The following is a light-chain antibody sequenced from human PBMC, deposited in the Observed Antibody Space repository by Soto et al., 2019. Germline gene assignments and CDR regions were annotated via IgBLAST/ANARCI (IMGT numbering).Light chain of an antibody. Sequence: DIQMTQSPSSLSASVGDRVTITCQASQDISNYLNWYQQKPGKAPKLLIYDASNLETVVPSRFSGSGSGTDFTFTISSLQPEDIATYYCQQYDHLPLTFGGGTKVEIK. CDR2: DAS. V-gene: IGKV1-33*01. CDR3: QQYDHLPLT. J-gene: IGKJ4*01. CDR1: QDISNY.